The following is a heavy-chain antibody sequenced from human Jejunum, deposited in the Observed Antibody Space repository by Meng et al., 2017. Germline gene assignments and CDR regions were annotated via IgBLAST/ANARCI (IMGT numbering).Heavy chain of an antibody. CDR2: INHSGST. Sequence: QVQLQQWGAGLLKPSETLSLTCAVYGGSFSGYYWTWIRQPPGKGLEWIGEINHSGSTNYNPSLKSRVTMSIDTSKNQFSLKLSSVTAADTAVYYCARHDLFTIWGQGTLVTVSS. V-gene: IGHV4-34*01. CDR1: GGSFSGYY. J-gene: IGHJ4*02. CDR3: ARHDLFTI. D-gene: IGHD3-10*01.